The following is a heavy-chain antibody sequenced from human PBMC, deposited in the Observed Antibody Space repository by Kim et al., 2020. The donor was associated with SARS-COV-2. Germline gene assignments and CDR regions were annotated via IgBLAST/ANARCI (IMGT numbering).Heavy chain of an antibody. D-gene: IGHD6-13*01. J-gene: IGHJ6*02. V-gene: IGHV1-2*04. Sequence: ASVKVSCKASGYTFTGYYMHWVRQAPGQGLEWMGWINPNSGGTNYAQKFQGWVTMTRDTSISTAYMELSRLRSDDTAVYYCARGWGSSSWYSPAYYYYGMDVWGQGTTVTVSS. CDR1: GYTFTGYY. CDR2: INPNSGGT. CDR3: ARGWGSSSWYSPAYYYYGMDV.